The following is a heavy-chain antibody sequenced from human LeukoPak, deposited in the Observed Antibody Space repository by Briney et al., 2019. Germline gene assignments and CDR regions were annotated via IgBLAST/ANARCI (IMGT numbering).Heavy chain of an antibody. Sequence: GGSLRLSCAASGFTFDDYTMHWVRQAPGKGLEWVSLISWDGGSTYYADSVKSRFTISRDNSKNSLYLQMNSLRTEDTALYYCAKDSDYSSSWYSMRGQLGPIDYWGQGTLVTASS. CDR3: AKDSDYSSSWYSMRGQLGPIDY. CDR1: GFTFDDYT. V-gene: IGHV3-43*01. J-gene: IGHJ4*02. CDR2: ISWDGGST. D-gene: IGHD6-13*01.